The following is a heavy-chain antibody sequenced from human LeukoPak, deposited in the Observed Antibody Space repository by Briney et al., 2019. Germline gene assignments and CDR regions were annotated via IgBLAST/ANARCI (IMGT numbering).Heavy chain of an antibody. CDR2: INYSGST. Sequence: SETLSLTCAVYGGSFSGYYWSWIRQPSGKGLEWIGEINYSGSTNYNPSLKSRVTISVDTSKNQFSLKLSSVTAADTAVYYCARGVNVLRFLEWLPLDYYYGMDVWGQGTTVTVSS. CDR3: ARGVNVLRFLEWLPLDYYYGMDV. CDR1: GGSFSGYY. J-gene: IGHJ6*02. D-gene: IGHD3-3*01. V-gene: IGHV4-34*01.